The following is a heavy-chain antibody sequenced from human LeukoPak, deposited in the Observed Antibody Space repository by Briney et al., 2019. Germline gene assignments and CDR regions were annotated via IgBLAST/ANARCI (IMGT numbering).Heavy chain of an antibody. CDR1: GFTFSSYW. Sequence: GGSLRLSCAASGFTFSSYWMSWVRQAPGKGLEWVANIKQDGSEKYYVDSVKGRFTISRDKAKNSLYLQMNSLRAEDTAVYYFARIPKGSGWTFDYWGQGALVTVSS. D-gene: IGHD6-19*01. CDR2: IKQDGSEK. V-gene: IGHV3-7*05. CDR3: ARIPKGSGWTFDY. J-gene: IGHJ4*02.